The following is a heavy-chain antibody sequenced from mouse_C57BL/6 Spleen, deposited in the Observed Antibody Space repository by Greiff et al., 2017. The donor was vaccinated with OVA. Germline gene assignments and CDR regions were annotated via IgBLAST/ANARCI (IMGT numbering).Heavy chain of an antibody. CDR2: IYPRSGNT. Sequence: VQLQQSGAELARPGASVKLSCKASGYTFTSYGISWVKQRTGQGLEWIGEIYPRSGNTYYNEKFKGKATLTADKSSSTAYMELRSLTSEDSAVYFCARLWDGYYLFAYWGQGTLVTVSA. CDR1: GYTFTSYG. J-gene: IGHJ3*01. D-gene: IGHD2-3*01. CDR3: ARLWDGYYLFAY. V-gene: IGHV1-81*01.